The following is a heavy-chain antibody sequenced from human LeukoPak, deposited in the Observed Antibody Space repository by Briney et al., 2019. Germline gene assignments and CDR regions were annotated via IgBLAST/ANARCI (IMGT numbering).Heavy chain of an antibody. J-gene: IGHJ4*02. D-gene: IGHD4-17*01. CDR2: IYHSGST. CDR1: GGSISSGGYY. Sequence: PSETLSLTCTVSGGSISSGGYYWSWIRQPPGKGLEWIGYIYHSGSTYYNPSLKSRVTISVDTSKKQFFLNLTSVTAADTAVYYCARVYQGDYGVDYWGQGTLVTVSS. V-gene: IGHV4-30-2*01. CDR3: ARVYQGDYGVDY.